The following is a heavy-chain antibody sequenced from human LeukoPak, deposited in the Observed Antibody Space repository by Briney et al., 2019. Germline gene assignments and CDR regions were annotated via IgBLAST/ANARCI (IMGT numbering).Heavy chain of an antibody. Sequence: PGGSLRLSCAASGFTFSNYWMRWVRRAPGKGLEGVANIKQDGSETYYVDSVRDRFTISRDNAKKSLYLQMNSLRAEDTAVYYCARDFWGAYRVDYFDYWGQGTLVTVSS. CDR2: IKQDGSET. J-gene: IGHJ4*02. D-gene: IGHD3-3*01. V-gene: IGHV3-7*01. CDR3: ARDFWGAYRVDYFDY. CDR1: GFTFSNYW.